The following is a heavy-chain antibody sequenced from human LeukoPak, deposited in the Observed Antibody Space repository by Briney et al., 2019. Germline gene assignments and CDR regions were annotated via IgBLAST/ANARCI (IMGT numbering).Heavy chain of an antibody. Sequence: SETLSLTCTVSGGSISSSSYYWGWIRQPPGKGLEWIGSIYYSGSTYYNPSLKSRVTISVDTSKNQFSLKLSSVTAADTAVYYCAGSWMQLWLGPRGDFDYWGQGTLVTVSS. J-gene: IGHJ4*02. V-gene: IGHV4-39*01. CDR1: GGSISSSSYY. D-gene: IGHD5-18*01. CDR3: AGSWMQLWLGPRGDFDY. CDR2: IYYSGST.